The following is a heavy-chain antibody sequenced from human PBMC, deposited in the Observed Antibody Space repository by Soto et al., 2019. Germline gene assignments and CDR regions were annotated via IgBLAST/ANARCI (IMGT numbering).Heavy chain of an antibody. CDR2: IYYTGST. Sequence: QVQLQESGPGLVKASETLSLTCTVSGDSISAYYWSWIRQPPGKGLEWIGHIYYTGSTDYNPSLKSRVTISVDRSKNQFSLRLTSVTALDTAVYYCARGNWFDPWGQGTLVTVSS. V-gene: IGHV4-59*01. CDR3: ARGNWFDP. J-gene: IGHJ5*02. CDR1: GDSISAYY.